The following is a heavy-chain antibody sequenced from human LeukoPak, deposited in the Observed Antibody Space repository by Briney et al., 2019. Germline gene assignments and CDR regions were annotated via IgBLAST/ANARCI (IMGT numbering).Heavy chain of an antibody. CDR1: GGSISSGGYY. Sequence: PSETLSLTCTVSGGSISSGGYYWSWIRQHPGKGLEWIGYIYYSGSTYYNPSLKSRVTISVDTSKNQFSPKLSSVTAADTAVYYCARAAVPAAISWFDPWGQGTLVTVSS. CDR3: ARAAVPAAISWFDP. V-gene: IGHV4-31*03. D-gene: IGHD2-2*02. CDR2: IYYSGST. J-gene: IGHJ5*02.